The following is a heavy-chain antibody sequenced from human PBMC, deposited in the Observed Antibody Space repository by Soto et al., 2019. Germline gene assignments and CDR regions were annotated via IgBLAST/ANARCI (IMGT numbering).Heavy chain of an antibody. CDR2: ISSSGSTV. CDR3: ATATGSSSPPPDY. D-gene: IGHD6-13*01. CDR1: GFTFSSYD. Sequence: EVQLVESGGGLVQPGGSLRLSCAASGFTFSSYDMNWVRQAPGKGLEWVSYISSSGSTVYYADSVKGRFTISRDNAKKSLYLQMNSLRAEDTAVYYCATATGSSSPPPDYWGQGTLVTVSS. J-gene: IGHJ4*02. V-gene: IGHV3-48*03.